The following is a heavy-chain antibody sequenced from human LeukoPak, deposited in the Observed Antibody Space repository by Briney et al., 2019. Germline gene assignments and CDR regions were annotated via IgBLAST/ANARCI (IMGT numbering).Heavy chain of an antibody. CDR2: ISSSSSYT. V-gene: IGHV3-11*06. D-gene: IGHD2-2*01. CDR3: ARFSRGCSSTSCYGGDFDY. CDR1: GFTFSDYY. J-gene: IGHJ4*02. Sequence: GGSLRLSCAASGFTFSDYYMSWIRQAPGKGLEWVSYISSSSSYTNYADSVKGRFTISRDNAKNSLYLQMNSLRAEDMAVYYCARFSRGCSSTSCYGGDFDYWGQGTLVTVSS.